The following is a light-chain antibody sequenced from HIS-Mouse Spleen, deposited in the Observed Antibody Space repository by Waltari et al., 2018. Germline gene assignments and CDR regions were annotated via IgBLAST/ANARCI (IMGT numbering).Light chain of an antibody. V-gene: IGLV2-11*01. CDR1: SSDVGGYNY. Sequence: QSALTQPRSVSGSPGQSVTISCTGTSSDVGGYNYVSWYQQHPGKAPKLMSYDVSKRPSGGPDRFSCSKSGNTASLTISGLQAEDEADYYCCSYAGSYTWVFGGGTKLTVL. CDR2: DVS. CDR3: CSYAGSYTWV. J-gene: IGLJ3*02.